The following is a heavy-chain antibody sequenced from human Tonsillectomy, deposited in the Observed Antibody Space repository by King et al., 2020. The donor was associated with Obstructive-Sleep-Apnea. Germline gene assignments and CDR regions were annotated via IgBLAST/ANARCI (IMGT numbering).Heavy chain of an antibody. CDR3: ARDSFDIVVVVAATRYFDL. CDR1: GFTFSSYS. D-gene: IGHD2-15*01. Sequence: VQLVESGGGLVQPGGSLRLSCAASGFTFSSYSMNWVRQAPGKGLEWVSYISSSSSTIYYADSVKGRFTISRDNAKNSLYLQMNSLRAEDTAVYYCARDSFDIVVVVAATRYFDLWGRGTLVTVSS. CDR2: ISSSSSTI. V-gene: IGHV3-48*04. J-gene: IGHJ2*01.